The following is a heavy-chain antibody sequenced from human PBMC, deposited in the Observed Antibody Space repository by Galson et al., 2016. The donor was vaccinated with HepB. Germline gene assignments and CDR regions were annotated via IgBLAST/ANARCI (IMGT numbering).Heavy chain of an antibody. CDR2: INPSGGTT. CDR3: AGCHPVFMITFGGAYDY. V-gene: IGHV1-46*01. CDR1: GYTFTSYY. Sequence: SVKVSCKASGYTFTSYYMHWVRQAPGQGLEWMGLINPSGGTTSYAQKFQGRVTLTRDTSTCTVYMELSSLRSEDTAVYYCAGCHPVFMITFGGAYDYWGQGTLVTVSA. D-gene: IGHD3-16*01. J-gene: IGHJ4*02.